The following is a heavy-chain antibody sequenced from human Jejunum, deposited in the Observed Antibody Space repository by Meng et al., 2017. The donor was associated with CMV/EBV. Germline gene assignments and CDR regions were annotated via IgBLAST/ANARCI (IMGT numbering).Heavy chain of an antibody. J-gene: IGHJ4*02. V-gene: IGHV3-74*01. D-gene: IGHD3-16*01. CDR3: VRGLDS. Sequence: GSLRLSCAASGFIFNNYWMHWVRQPPGKGLVWVSRIDTDGTSTNYADSVKGRFTVSRDNDKNTLYLQMNSLRVEDTAIYYCVRGLDSWGQGTLVTVSS. CDR2: IDTDGTST. CDR1: GFIFNNYW.